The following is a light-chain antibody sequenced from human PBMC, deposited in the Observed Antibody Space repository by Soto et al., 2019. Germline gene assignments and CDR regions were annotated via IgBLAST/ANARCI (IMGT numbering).Light chain of an antibody. CDR3: SSYAGSNNLV. Sequence: QSALTQPPSASGSPGQSVTISCTGTSSDVGGYNYVSWYQQHPGKAPKLMISEVTERPSGVPDRFSGSKSGSTASLTVSGLQAEDEADYYCSSYAGSNNLVFGGGTKLTVL. CDR1: SSDVGGYNY. V-gene: IGLV2-8*01. CDR2: EVT. J-gene: IGLJ3*02.